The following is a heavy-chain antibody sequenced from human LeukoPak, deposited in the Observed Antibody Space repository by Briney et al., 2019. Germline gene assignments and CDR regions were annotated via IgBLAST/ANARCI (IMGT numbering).Heavy chain of an antibody. CDR3: ARVPGKYAFDL. Sequence: GGSLRLSCAASGFTFSSFAISWVRQAPGRGLESVVYISNSGSTTNYADSVKGSITITRDNAKNSLYLQMNSRIAEDPAVYYCARVPGKYAFDLWGQGTMVTVS. CDR2: ISNSGSTT. V-gene: IGHV3-48*04. D-gene: IGHD3-10*01. CDR1: GFTFSSFA. J-gene: IGHJ3*01.